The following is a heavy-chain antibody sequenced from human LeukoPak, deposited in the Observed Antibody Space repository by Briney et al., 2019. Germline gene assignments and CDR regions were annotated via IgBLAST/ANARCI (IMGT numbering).Heavy chain of an antibody. J-gene: IGHJ4*02. Sequence: VGALRLSCAASVITFSTYTMSWVRQAPGEGREWGSTISGITASINYAESVKGRFTISRDKAQNSRYLKMKSLSDEATDVYYCASPEDYDSSVQSLWGQGTLVTVSS. CDR1: VITFSTYT. CDR2: ISGITASI. V-gene: IGHV3-21*01. CDR3: ASPEDYDSSVQSL. D-gene: IGHD3-22*01.